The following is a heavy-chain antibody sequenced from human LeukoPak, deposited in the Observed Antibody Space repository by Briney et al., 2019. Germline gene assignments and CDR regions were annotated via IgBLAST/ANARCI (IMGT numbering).Heavy chain of an antibody. D-gene: IGHD5-18*01. V-gene: IGHV3-30*18. Sequence: GGSLRLSCAASGFTFSSYAMHWVRQSLGKGLEWVAVMSYDGFNKYYADSVKGRFTISRDNSKNTLYLQMNSLRAEDTAVYYCAKTRGYSYGYYFDYWGQGTLVTVSS. CDR2: MSYDGFNK. CDR3: AKTRGYSYGYYFDY. CDR1: GFTFSSYA. J-gene: IGHJ4*02.